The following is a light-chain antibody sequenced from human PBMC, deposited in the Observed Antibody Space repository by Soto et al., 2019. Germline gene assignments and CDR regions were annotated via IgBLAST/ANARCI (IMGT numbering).Light chain of an antibody. Sequence: QSVLTQTPSASGSPGQSVTISCTGTSSDVGGYNFVAGYQQHPGKAPKLMISEVSKRPSGVPDRFSGSKSGNTASLTVSGLQAEDEADYYCSSYAGSNIFVFGTGTKVTVL. CDR1: SSDVGGYNF. CDR3: SSYAGSNIFV. J-gene: IGLJ1*01. CDR2: EVS. V-gene: IGLV2-8*01.